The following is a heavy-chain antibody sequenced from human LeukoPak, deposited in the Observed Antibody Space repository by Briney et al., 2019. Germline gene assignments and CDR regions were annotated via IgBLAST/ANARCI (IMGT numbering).Heavy chain of an antibody. D-gene: IGHD3-10*01. Sequence: GESLRLSCSPSGFRFSRYWMHGVRHSPGKRLVWVSRINEDGSTTTYADSVKGRFTISRDNAKNTLHLQMNSLRAEDTAVYYCARGVPPCFDPWGQGTLVTVSS. CDR1: GFRFSRYW. CDR2: INEDGSTT. V-gene: IGHV3-74*03. J-gene: IGHJ5*02. CDR3: ARGVPPCFDP.